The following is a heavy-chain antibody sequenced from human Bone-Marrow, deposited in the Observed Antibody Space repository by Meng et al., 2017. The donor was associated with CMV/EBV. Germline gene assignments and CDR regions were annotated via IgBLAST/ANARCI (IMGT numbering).Heavy chain of an antibody. Sequence: QVQLVQSGAELKKPGASVKVHCKASGYTFTGYYMHWVRQAPGQGLEWMGWINPNSGGTNYAQKFQGRVTMTRDTSISTAYMELSRLRSDDTAVYYCARDWGLRLVPLYFDYWGQGTMVTV. CDR3: ARDWGLRLVPLYFDY. CDR1: GYTFTGYY. D-gene: IGHD4-17*01. CDR2: INPNSGGT. J-gene: IGHJ4*02. V-gene: IGHV1-2*02.